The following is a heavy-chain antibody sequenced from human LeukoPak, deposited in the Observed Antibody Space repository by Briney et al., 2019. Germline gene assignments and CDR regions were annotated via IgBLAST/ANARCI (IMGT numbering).Heavy chain of an antibody. CDR2: IVPMFGIT. CDR1: GGTFSSYA. J-gene: IGHJ4*02. Sequence: GASVKVSCKASGGTFSSYAINWVRQAPGQGLEWAGRIVPMFGITTYAQRFQVRLTITADKSTNTVYMELRSLRSEDAAVYYCARDGAVAGTTIISPRFYFDYWGQGTLVTVSS. CDR3: ARDGAVAGTTIISPRFYFDY. V-gene: IGHV1-69*04. D-gene: IGHD6-19*01.